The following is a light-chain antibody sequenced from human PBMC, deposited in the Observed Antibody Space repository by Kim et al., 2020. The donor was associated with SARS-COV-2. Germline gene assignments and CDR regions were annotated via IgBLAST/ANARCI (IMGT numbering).Light chain of an antibody. CDR3: QQYNNWPPLT. CDR2: GAS. Sequence: EIVMTQSPATLSVSPGERATLSCRASQSVSSNLAWYQQKPGQAPRLLIYGASTRATGIPARFSGSGSGTEFTLTISSLQSEDFSVYYCQQYNNWPPLTFGQGTQVDIK. J-gene: IGKJ1*01. V-gene: IGKV3-15*01. CDR1: QSVSSN.